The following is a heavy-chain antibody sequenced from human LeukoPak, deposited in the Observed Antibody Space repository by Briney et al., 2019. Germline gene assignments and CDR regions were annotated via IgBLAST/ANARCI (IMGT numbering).Heavy chain of an antibody. V-gene: IGHV3-23*01. J-gene: IGHJ4*02. D-gene: IGHD1-26*01. CDR3: AKGGSYAPLDY. Sequence: GGSLRLSCTASGFTFSSSAMTWVRQAPGKGLDWVSAISDSGGDTIYTDSVKDRFTISRDNSKNTLYLQMNSLRAEDTALYYCAKGGSYAPLDYWGQGTLVTVSS. CDR1: GFTFSSSA. CDR2: ISDSGGDT.